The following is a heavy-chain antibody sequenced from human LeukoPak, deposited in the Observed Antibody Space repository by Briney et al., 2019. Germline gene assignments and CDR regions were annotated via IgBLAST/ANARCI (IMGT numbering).Heavy chain of an antibody. CDR1: GYTFTSYG. J-gene: IGHJ4*02. D-gene: IGHD2-2*01. V-gene: IGHV1-18*01. CDR2: INTYNGNT. Sequence: ASVKVSCKASGYTFTSYGISWVRQAPGQGLEWMGWINTYNGNTNYAQKFQGRVTMTTDTSTSTAYMELRSLRSDDTAVYYCARSPTYQMPADYWGQGTLVTVSS. CDR3: ARSPTYQMPADY.